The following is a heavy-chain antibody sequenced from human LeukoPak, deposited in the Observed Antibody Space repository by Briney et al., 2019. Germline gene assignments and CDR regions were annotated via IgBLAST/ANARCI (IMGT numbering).Heavy chain of an antibody. CDR2: ISGSASGT. Sequence: PGGSLRLSCAASGLGTFASLAMTWVGQAPGRGLGWVSGISGSASGTYYADSVKGRVTISRDNSKKTLYLQMNSLRAEDTAVYYCAKVGTYFYFDVWGRGTLVTVSS. D-gene: IGHD2/OR15-2a*01. J-gene: IGHJ2*01. CDR1: GLGTFASLA. CDR3: AKVGTYFYFDV. V-gene: IGHV3-23*01.